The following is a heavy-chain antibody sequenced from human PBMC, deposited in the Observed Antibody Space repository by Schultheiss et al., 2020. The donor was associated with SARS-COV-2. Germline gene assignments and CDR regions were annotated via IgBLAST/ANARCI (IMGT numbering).Heavy chain of an antibody. Sequence: GGSLRLSCAASGFTFSSYAMHWVRQAPGKGLEWVALISYDGSNKYYADSVKGRFTISRDNSKNTLYLLMNSLRPEDTAVYYCARDSGSYLDYWGQGTLVTVSS. CDR2: ISYDGSNK. V-gene: IGHV3-30*01. D-gene: IGHD1-26*01. CDR3: ARDSGSYLDY. CDR1: GFTFSSYA. J-gene: IGHJ4*02.